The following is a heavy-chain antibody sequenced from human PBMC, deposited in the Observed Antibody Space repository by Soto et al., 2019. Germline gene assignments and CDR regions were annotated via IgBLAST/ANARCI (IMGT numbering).Heavy chain of an antibody. CDR3: ARVGSGTRDRFV. D-gene: IGHD6-19*01. J-gene: IGHJ4*02. V-gene: IGHV4-59*12. Sequence: SETLSLTCTVSGGSISDDYWSWIRQPPGKGLEWIGHIYHSGSTNYNPSLKSRVTISVDKSKNQFSLKLSSVTAADTAVYYCARVGSGTRDRFVWGQGTLVTVSS. CDR1: GGSISDDY. CDR2: IYHSGST.